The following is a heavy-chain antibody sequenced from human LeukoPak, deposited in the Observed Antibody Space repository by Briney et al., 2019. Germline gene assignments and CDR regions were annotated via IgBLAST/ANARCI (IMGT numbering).Heavy chain of an antibody. J-gene: IGHJ4*02. CDR2: IWYDGSNK. CDR3: ARDRGATYYDFWSGYDY. V-gene: IGHV3-33*01. CDR1: GFTFSSYG. D-gene: IGHD3-3*01. Sequence: PGGSLRLSCAASGFTFSSYGMHWVRQAPGKGLEWVAVIWYDGSNKYYADSVKGRFTISRDNSKNTLYLQMNSLRAEDTAVYYCARDRGATYYDFWSGYDYWGQGTLVTVSS.